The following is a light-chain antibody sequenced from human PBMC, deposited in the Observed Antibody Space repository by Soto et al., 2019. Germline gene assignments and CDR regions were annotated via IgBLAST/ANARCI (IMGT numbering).Light chain of an antibody. J-gene: IGKJ2*01. CDR3: QHYNSYPYT. Sequence: DTQMTQSPSTLSASVGDRVTITCRASQSISTWLAWFQQKPGKAPDLLIYDASSLESGVPSRFSGSGSGTEFTLTISSLQPDDFATYYCQHYNSYPYTFGQGTKVEIK. CDR2: DAS. CDR1: QSISTW. V-gene: IGKV1-5*01.